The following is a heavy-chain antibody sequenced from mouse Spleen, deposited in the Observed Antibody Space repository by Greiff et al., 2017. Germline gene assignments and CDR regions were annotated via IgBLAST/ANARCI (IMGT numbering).Heavy chain of an antibody. CDR2: ISSGSSTI. D-gene: IGHD2-4*01. CDR3: ARGYYDYDRETWFAY. J-gene: IGHJ3*01. CDR1: GFTFSDYG. V-gene: IGHV5-17*01. Sequence: EVKLVESGGGLVKPGGSLKLSCAASGFTFSDYGMHWVRQAPEKGLEWVAYISSGSSTIYYADTVKGRFTISRDNAKNTLFLQMTSLRSEDTAMYYCARGYYDYDRETWFAYWGQGTLVTVSA.